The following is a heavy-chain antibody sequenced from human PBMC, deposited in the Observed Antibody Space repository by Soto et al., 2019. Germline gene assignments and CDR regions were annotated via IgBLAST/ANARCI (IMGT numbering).Heavy chain of an antibody. CDR3: AGKYYYYMDV. J-gene: IGHJ6*03. CDR2: ISSSGYTI. Sequence: GGSLRLSCAASGFTFSDYYMTWIRQAPGKGLEWVSYISSSGYTIYYADSVKGRFTISRDNAKNSLYLQMNSLRAEDTAVYYCAGKYYYYMDVWGKGTTVTVSS. V-gene: IGHV3-11*01. CDR1: GFTFSDYY.